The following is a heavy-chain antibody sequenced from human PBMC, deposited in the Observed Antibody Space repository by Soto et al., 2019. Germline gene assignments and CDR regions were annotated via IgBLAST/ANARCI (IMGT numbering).Heavy chain of an antibody. D-gene: IGHD5-18*01. CDR3: AKVLYGFTYGKYDY. CDR1: GFIFINHA. CDR2: IVGNGGTT. J-gene: IGHJ4*02. V-gene: IGHV3-23*01. Sequence: LSLSCASSGFIFINHAMNWVRQAPGKGLEWVSGIVGNGGTTHYADSVKGRFTISRDNSKNTLYLQMDSLRAEDTALYYCAKVLYGFTYGKYDYWGQGTLVTVSS.